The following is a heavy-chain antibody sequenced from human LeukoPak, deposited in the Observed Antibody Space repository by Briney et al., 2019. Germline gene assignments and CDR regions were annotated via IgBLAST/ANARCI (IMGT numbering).Heavy chain of an antibody. CDR3: ARDDEWGNAFDI. D-gene: IGHD3-16*01. CDR1: GGSISSSNW. J-gene: IGHJ3*02. V-gene: IGHV4-4*02. Sequence: SETLSLTCAVSGGSISSSNWWSWIRQPPGKGLEWIGDIHNSGSTNYDPSLKSRVSMSTDTSKNQFSLKLSSVTAADTAVYYCARDDEWGNAFDIWGQGTMVTVSS. CDR2: IHNSGST.